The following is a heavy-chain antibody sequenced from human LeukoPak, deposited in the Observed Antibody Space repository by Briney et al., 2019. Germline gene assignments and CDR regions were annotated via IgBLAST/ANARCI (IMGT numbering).Heavy chain of an antibody. J-gene: IGHJ4*02. CDR1: GGSFSGYY. CDR2: IYYSGST. Sequence: PSETLSLTCAVYGGSFSGYYWSWIRQPPGKGLEWIGYIYYSGSTNYNPSLKSRVTISVDTSKNQFSLKLSSVTAADTAVYYCARGREDYYGSGSYTAFDYWGQGTLVTVSS. D-gene: IGHD3-10*01. CDR3: ARGREDYYGSGSYTAFDY. V-gene: IGHV4-59*01.